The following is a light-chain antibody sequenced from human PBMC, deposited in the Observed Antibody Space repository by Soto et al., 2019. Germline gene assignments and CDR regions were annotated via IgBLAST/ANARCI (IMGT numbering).Light chain of an antibody. CDR3: QQYNTWPRS. V-gene: IGKV3-15*01. Sequence: EIVLTQSPGTLSLSPGGRATLSCRASRSVSSSFLAWYQQKPGQAPRLLIYGASSRATGIPARFSGSGSGTEFTLTIGSLQSEDFAVYSCQQYNTWPRSFGGGTKVDIK. CDR1: RSVSSS. CDR2: GAS. J-gene: IGKJ4*01.